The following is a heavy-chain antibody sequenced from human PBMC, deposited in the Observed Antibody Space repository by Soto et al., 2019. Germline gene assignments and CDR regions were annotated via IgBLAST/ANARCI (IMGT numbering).Heavy chain of an antibody. V-gene: IGHV1-18*01. CDR3: ARCNPAGTRAYYYYYGMDV. CDR2: ISAYNGNT. CDR1: GYTFTSYG. D-gene: IGHD6-13*01. Sequence: QVQLVQSGAEVKKPGASVKVSCKASGYTFTSYGISWVRQAPGQGLEWMGWISAYNGNTNYAQKLQGRVTMTTDTPTSTAYMELRSLRSDDTAVYYCARCNPAGTRAYYYYYGMDVWGQGTTVTVSS. J-gene: IGHJ6*02.